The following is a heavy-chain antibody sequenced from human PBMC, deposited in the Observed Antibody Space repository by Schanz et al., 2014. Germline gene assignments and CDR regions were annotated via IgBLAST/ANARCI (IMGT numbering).Heavy chain of an antibody. Sequence: QVQLQESGPALVKPSETLSLTCTVSGGSISSEYWSWIRQPAGKGLEWIGRIYNSGKTNYNPSLESRGSMSVDTSKKQLSLKLRSVSAADTAVYYCARVVLGGDAFDIWGQGTMVTVSS. CDR1: GGSISSEY. J-gene: IGHJ3*02. CDR2: IYNSGKT. D-gene: IGHD3-10*01. V-gene: IGHV4-4*07. CDR3: ARVVLGGDAFDI.